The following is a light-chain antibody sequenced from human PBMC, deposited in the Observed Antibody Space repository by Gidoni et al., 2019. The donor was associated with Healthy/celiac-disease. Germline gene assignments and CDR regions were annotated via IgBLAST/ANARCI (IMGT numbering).Light chain of an antibody. CDR3: CSYAGSSTPYV. CDR2: EGN. CDR1: SSDVGNYNL. J-gene: IGLJ1*01. Sequence: QSALTQPASVSGSPGQSITISCPGTSSDVGNYNLFSWFQQHPGKAPKLMIYEGNKRPSGVSNRFSGSKSGNTASLTISGLQAEDEADYYCCSYAGSSTPYVFGTGTKVTVL. V-gene: IGLV2-23*01.